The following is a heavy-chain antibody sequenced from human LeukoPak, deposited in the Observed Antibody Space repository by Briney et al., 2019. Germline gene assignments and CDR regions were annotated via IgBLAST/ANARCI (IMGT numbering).Heavy chain of an antibody. Sequence: GGSLRLSCAASGFTFSSYAMHWVRQAPGKGLEYVSAISSNGGSTYYANSVKGRFTISRDNSKNTLYLQMNSLRAEDTAVYYCAKEGNYGDYPTIDYWGQGTLVTVSS. CDR1: GFTFSSYA. CDR2: ISSNGGST. D-gene: IGHD4-17*01. CDR3: AKEGNYGDYPTIDY. V-gene: IGHV3-64*01. J-gene: IGHJ4*02.